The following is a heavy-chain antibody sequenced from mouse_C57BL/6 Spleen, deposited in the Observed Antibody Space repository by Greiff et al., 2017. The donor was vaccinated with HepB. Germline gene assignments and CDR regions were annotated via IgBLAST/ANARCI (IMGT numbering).Heavy chain of an antibody. V-gene: IGHV5-4*01. Sequence: DVKLVESGGGLVKPGGSLKLSCAASGFTFSSYAMSWVRQTPEKRLEWVATISDGGSYTYYPDNVKGRFTISRDNAKNNLYLQMSHLKSEDTAMYYCARDPLIYAMDYWGQGTSVTVSS. CDR1: GFTFSSYA. CDR2: ISDGGSYT. J-gene: IGHJ4*01. CDR3: ARDPLIYAMDY.